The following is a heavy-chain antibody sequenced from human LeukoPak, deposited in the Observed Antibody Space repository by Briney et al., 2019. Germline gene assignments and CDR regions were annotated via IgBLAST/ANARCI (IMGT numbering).Heavy chain of an antibody. V-gene: IGHV4-59*01. CDR2: IYYSGST. Sequence: KPSETLSLTCTVSGGSISSYYWSWIRQPPGKGLEWIGYIYYSGSTNYNPSLKSRVTISVDTSKNQFSLKLSSVTAADTAVYYCARVSFDYGDYVGGYYFDYWGQGTLVTVSS. CDR3: ARVSFDYGDYVGGYYFDY. D-gene: IGHD4-17*01. CDR1: GGSISSYY. J-gene: IGHJ4*02.